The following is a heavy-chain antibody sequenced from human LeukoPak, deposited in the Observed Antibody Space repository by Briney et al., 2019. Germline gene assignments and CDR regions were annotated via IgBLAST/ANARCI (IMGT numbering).Heavy chain of an antibody. CDR2: ISSSGSTI. J-gene: IGHJ4*02. D-gene: IGHD3-3*01. CDR1: GFTFSDYY. CDR3: ARVNFITYYDFWSGSKAFYFDY. Sequence: GGSLRLSCAASGFTFSDYYMSWIRQAPGKGLEWVSYISSSGSTIYYADSVKGRFTISRDNAKNSLYLQMNSLRAEDTAVYYCARVNFITYYDFWSGSKAFYFDYWGQGTLVTVSS. V-gene: IGHV3-11*04.